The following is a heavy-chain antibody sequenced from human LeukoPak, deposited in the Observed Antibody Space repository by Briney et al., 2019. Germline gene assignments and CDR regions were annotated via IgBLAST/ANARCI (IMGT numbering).Heavy chain of an antibody. D-gene: IGHD4-11*01. CDR1: GDSISSYY. V-gene: IGHV4-4*09. CDR2: IYTSGST. Sequence: SETLSLTCTADGDSISSYYWSWLRQPPGKGLGRIGYIYTSGSTNYNPSLKSRVTISVDTSKNQFSLKLSSVTAADTALYYCARQYPMTTVTTGWFDPWGQGTLVTVSS. J-gene: IGHJ5*02. CDR3: ARQYPMTTVTTGWFDP.